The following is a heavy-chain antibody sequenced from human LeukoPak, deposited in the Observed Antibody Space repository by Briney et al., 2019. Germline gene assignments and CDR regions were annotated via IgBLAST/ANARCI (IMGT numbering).Heavy chain of an antibody. CDR1: GFSFNDSY. V-gene: IGHV3-11*01. J-gene: IGHJ4*02. CDR3: ARGKRRFDF. CDR2: ISGSSSSM. Sequence: PGGSLRLSCAASGFSFNDSYMTWLRQAPGKGLEWVAYISGSSSSMYYADSVKGRFTISRDNARNSLYLNMSSLRADDTAVYYCARGKRRFDFWGQGTLVTVSS.